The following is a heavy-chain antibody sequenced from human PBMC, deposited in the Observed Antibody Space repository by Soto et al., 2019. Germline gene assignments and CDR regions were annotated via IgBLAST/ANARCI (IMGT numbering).Heavy chain of an antibody. Sequence: QVQLVESGGGVVQPGRSLRLSCAASGFTFSSYAMHWVRQAPGKGLEWVAVLSYDGSDKYYADSVKGRFTLSRDNSKNTLYLQMNSLRAEDTAVYYGARDYGDYDFLDYWGQGTLVTVSS. CDR3: ARDYGDYDFLDY. D-gene: IGHD4-17*01. CDR1: GFTFSSYA. CDR2: LSYDGSDK. J-gene: IGHJ4*02. V-gene: IGHV3-30-3*01.